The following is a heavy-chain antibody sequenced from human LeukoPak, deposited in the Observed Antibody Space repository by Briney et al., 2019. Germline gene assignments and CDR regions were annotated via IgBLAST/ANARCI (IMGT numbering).Heavy chain of an antibody. V-gene: IGHV3-21*01. D-gene: IGHD5-24*01. CDR3: PSTVEMATRGPFDY. CDR1: GFTFSSYS. J-gene: IGHJ4*02. Sequence: GGSLRLSCAPSGFTFSSYSMNWVRQAPGKGLEWVSSISSSSSYIYYAGSVKGRFTISRDNAKNSLYLQMNSLRAEDTAVYYCPSTVEMATRGPFDYWGQGTLVTVSS. CDR2: ISSSSSYI.